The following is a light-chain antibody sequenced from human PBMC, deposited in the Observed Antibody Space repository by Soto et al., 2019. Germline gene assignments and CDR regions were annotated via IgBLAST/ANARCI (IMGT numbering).Light chain of an antibody. CDR3: AAWDDSLSVH. CDR2: RNN. J-gene: IGLJ1*01. V-gene: IGLV1-47*01. CDR1: ISNIANNN. Sequence: QCLLTQAPSASGTRGQRFTISCSGSISNIANNNVYWYQQLPGTAPKLLIYRNNQRPSGVPDRFSGSKSGTSASLAISGLRSEDEADYYCAAWDDSLSVHFGTGTKVTVL.